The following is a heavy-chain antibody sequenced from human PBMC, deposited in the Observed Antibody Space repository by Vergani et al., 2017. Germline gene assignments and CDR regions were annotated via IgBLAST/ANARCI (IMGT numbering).Heavy chain of an antibody. CDR3: ARIGSGGSRSELLLSYYYYGMDV. D-gene: IGHD2-15*01. CDR1: GGSISSGGYY. CDR2: IYYSGST. J-gene: IGHJ6*02. Sequence: QVQLQESGPGLVKPSQTLSLTCAVSGGSISSGGYYWSWIRQHPGKGLEWIGYIYYSGSTYYNPSLKSRVTISVDTSKNQFSLKLSSVTAADTAVYYCARIGSGGSRSELLLSYYYYGMDVWGQXP. V-gene: IGHV4-31*11.